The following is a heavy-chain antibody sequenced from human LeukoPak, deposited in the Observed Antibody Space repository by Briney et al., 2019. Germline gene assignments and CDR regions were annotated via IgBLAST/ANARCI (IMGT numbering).Heavy chain of an antibody. CDR2: IKGDGST. D-gene: IGHD3-22*01. CDR1: GFTFSSYW. V-gene: IGHV3-74*01. J-gene: IGHJ1*01. CDR3: ARAPSEIGGYYPEYFRH. Sequence: GGSLRLSCAASGFTFSSYWMHWGRQAPGKGLVWVSRIKGDGSTNYADSVKGRFTISRDNAKNTVSLQMNSLRAEDTGVYYCARAPSEIGGYYPEYFRHWGQGTLVTVSS.